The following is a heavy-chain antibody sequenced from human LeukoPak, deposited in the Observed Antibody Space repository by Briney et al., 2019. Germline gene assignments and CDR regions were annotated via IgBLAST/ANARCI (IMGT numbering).Heavy chain of an antibody. CDR3: ARGHSSGWYFDY. CDR2: IYSSGNT. D-gene: IGHD6-19*01. Sequence: SETLSLTCTVSGGSVSSYYWSWVRQPAGKGLEWIGRIYSSGNTNYNPSLKSRVTMSVDTSRNQFSLKLSSVTAADTAVYYCARGHSSGWYFDYWGQGTLVTVSS. J-gene: IGHJ4*02. CDR1: GGSVSSYY. V-gene: IGHV4-4*07.